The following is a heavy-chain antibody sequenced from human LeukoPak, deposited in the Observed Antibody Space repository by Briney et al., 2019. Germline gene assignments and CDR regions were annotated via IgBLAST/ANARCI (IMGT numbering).Heavy chain of an antibody. CDR2: IHYSGST. J-gene: IGHJ5*02. Sequence: SETLSLTCTVSGGSITNYFWTWIRQPPGKGLEWIGYIHYSGSTNYNPSLKSRVTISVDTSKNQFSLKLSSVTAADTAVYYCVGSSGHGFDPWGQGTLVTVSS. CDR1: GGSITNYF. D-gene: IGHD6-25*01. V-gene: IGHV4-59*12. CDR3: VGSSGHGFDP.